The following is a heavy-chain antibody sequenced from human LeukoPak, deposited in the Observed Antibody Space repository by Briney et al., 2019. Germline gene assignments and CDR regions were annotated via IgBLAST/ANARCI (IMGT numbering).Heavy chain of an antibody. Sequence: GGSLRLSCVASGFTFRSYDMFWVRRPTGKGLEWVSGIGTAGDTNYADSVKGRFTISRDNSKNTLYLQINSLRAEDTAVYYCARDFDYWGQGTLVTVSS. J-gene: IGHJ4*02. V-gene: IGHV3-13*04. CDR3: ARDFDY. CDR2: IGTAGDT. CDR1: GFTFRSYD.